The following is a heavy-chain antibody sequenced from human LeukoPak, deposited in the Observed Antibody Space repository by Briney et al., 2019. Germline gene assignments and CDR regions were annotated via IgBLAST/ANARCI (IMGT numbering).Heavy chain of an antibody. D-gene: IGHD6-19*01. CDR3: ARGTWYSSGSYPLDY. V-gene: IGHV1-46*01. Sequence: ASVKVSCKASGYVFTTYAMHWVRQAPGQGLEWMGIINPSGGSTSYAQKFQGRVTVTRDTSTSTVYMELSSLRSEDTAVYYCARGTWYSSGSYPLDYWGQGTLVTVSS. J-gene: IGHJ4*02. CDR1: GYVFTTYA. CDR2: INPSGGST.